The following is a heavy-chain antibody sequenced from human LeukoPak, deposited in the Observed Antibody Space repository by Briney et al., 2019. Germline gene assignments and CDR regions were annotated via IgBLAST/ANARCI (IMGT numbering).Heavy chain of an antibody. Sequence: PGGSLRLSCAASGFTFSSYAMHRVRQAPGKGLEWVAVISYDGSNKYYADSVKGRFTISRDNSKNTLYLQMNSLRAEDTAVYYCARYCSSTSCYYYYGMDVWGQGTTVTVSS. D-gene: IGHD2-2*01. V-gene: IGHV3-30*04. J-gene: IGHJ6*02. CDR1: GFTFSSYA. CDR2: ISYDGSNK. CDR3: ARYCSSTSCYYYYGMDV.